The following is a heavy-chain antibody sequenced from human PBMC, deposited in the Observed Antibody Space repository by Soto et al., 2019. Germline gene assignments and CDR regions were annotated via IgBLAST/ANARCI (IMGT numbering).Heavy chain of an antibody. V-gene: IGHV3-21*01. J-gene: IGHJ4*02. CDR3: ARGYSSGDY. CDR2: ISSSSSYI. Sequence: EVQLVESGGGLVKPGGSLRLSCAASGFTFSSYTMNWVRQAPGKGLEWVSSISSSSSYIYYVDSVKGRFTISRDNAKNSLYLQMNSLRAEDTAVYYCARGYSSGDYWGQGTLVTVSS. D-gene: IGHD6-19*01. CDR1: GFTFSSYT.